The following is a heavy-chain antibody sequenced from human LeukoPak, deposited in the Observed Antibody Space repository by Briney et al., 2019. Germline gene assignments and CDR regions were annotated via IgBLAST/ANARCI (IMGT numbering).Heavy chain of an antibody. CDR1: GASISDYY. D-gene: IGHD3-22*01. V-gene: IGHV4-59*08. J-gene: IGHJ4*02. CDR2: GHYTGSS. Sequence: SETLSLTCTVSGASISDYYWSWIRQPPGKGLEWIGFGHYTGSSNYNPSLKSRVTTSVDTSKRQFSLKLISVTAADTAVYYCARHDNRGYFSLHYWGQGALVTVSS. CDR3: ARHDNRGYFSLHY.